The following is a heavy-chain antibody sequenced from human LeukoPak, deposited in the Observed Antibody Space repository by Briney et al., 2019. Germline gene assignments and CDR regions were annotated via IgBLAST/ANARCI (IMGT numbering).Heavy chain of an antibody. CDR2: MNPNSGNT. CDR1: GYTFTSYD. J-gene: IGHJ4*02. Sequence: ASVKVSCKASGYTFTSYDINWVRQTTGQGLEWMGWMNPNSGNTDYAQKFQSRVTMTEDTSTDTAYMELSSLRSEDTAVYYCATDVGSYYSRFDYWGQGTLVTVSS. CDR3: ATDVGSYYSRFDY. D-gene: IGHD1-26*01. V-gene: IGHV1-8*01.